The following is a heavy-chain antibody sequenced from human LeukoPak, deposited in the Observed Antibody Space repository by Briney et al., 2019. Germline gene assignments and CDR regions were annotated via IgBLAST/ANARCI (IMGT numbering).Heavy chain of an antibody. CDR1: GYSFTSYW. D-gene: IGHD3-10*01. J-gene: IGHJ3*02. CDR2: IYPGDSDT. Sequence: GESLKISCKGSGYSFTSYWIGWVRQMPGKGLEWMGIIYPGDSDTRYSPSFQGQVTISADKSISTAYLQWSSLKASDTAMYYCARQLVWGVISLADAFDIWGQGTVVTVSS. CDR3: ARQLVWGVISLADAFDI. V-gene: IGHV5-51*01.